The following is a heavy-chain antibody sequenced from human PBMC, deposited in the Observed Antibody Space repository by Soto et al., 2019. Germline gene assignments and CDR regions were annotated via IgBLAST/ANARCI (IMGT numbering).Heavy chain of an antibody. D-gene: IGHD6-6*01. CDR2: IIPIFGTA. J-gene: IGHJ5*02. CDR3: ARDSKPRYSSSPEFPWFDP. Sequence: ASVKVSCKASGGTFSSYAISWVRQAPGQGIEWMGGIIPIFGTANYAQKFQGRVTITADKSTSTAYMELSSLRSEDTAVYYCARDSKPRYSSSPEFPWFDPWGHGTLVTVSS. CDR1: GGTFSSYA. V-gene: IGHV1-69*06.